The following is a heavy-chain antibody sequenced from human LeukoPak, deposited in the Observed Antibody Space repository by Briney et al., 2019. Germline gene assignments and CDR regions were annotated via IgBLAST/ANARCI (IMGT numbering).Heavy chain of an antibody. CDR1: GFTFSTFS. V-gene: IGHV3-21*01. Sequence: PGGSLRLSCAASGFTFSTFSMNWVGQTPGKGLEWVSAISGSGSDIYYADSVKGRFTISRDNPKRSLYLQMNSLRAEDTAVYYCARRTFPNDAFDVWGQGTVVTVSS. CDR2: ISGSGSDI. CDR3: ARRTFPNDAFDV. D-gene: IGHD1-7*01. J-gene: IGHJ3*01.